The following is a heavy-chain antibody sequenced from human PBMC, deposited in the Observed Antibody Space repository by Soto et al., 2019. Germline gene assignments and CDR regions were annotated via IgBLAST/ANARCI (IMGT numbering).Heavy chain of an antibody. D-gene: IGHD1-26*01. Sequence: QVQLMASGGGVVQPGRSLRLSCAASGFTFNTYAMHWVRQAPGKGLEWVAVITPDGTEQYYADSVKGRFTISRDNSKNTLYLQMNSLGLEDMSIYHCAKRGILGAQGMAYFDLWGRGTLVTVSS. CDR2: ITPDGTEQ. V-gene: IGHV3-30*18. CDR3: AKRGILGAQGMAYFDL. J-gene: IGHJ2*01. CDR1: GFTFNTYA.